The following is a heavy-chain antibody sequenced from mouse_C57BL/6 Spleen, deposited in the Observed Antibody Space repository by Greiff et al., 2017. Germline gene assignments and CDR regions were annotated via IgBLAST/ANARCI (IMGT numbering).Heavy chain of an antibody. CDR3: ARHPSYDYYAMDY. V-gene: IGHV2-6-1*01. CDR2: IWSDGST. D-gene: IGHD2-10*01. J-gene: IGHJ4*01. CDR1: GFSLTSYG. Sequence: VKLMESGPGLVAPSQSLSITCTVSGFSLTSYGVHWVRQPPGKGLEWLVVIWSDGSTTYNSALKSRLSISKDNSKSQVFLKMNSLQTDDTAMYYCARHPSYDYYAMDYWGQGTSVTVSS.